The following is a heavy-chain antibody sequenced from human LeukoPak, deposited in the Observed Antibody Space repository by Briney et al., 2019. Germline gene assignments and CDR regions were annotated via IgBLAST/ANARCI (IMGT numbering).Heavy chain of an antibody. CDR1: GGSISSSSYY. CDR2: IYYSGST. Sequence: PSETLSLTCTVSGGSISSSSYYWGWIRQPPGKGLEWIGSIYYSGSTYYNPSLKSRVTISVDTSKNQFSLKLSSVTAADTAVYYCARGLAGYCSSTSCYEFGYSWFDPWGQGTLVTVSS. D-gene: IGHD2-2*01. V-gene: IGHV4-39*01. J-gene: IGHJ5*02. CDR3: ARGLAGYCSSTSCYEFGYSWFDP.